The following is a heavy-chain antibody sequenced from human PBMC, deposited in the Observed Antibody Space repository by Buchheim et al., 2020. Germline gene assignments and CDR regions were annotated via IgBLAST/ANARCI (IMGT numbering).Heavy chain of an antibody. CDR2: IYHSGNT. CDR1: GDSISRDQYS. CDR3: ARGGWTNGYS. J-gene: IGHJ4*02. Sequence: QLHLQESGSGLVKPSQTLSLTCTVSGDSISRDQYSWGWIRQPPGKALEWIGYIYHSGNTYYNSSLRSRVAISVDSSRNQFSLNLTSVTAADTAVYYCARGGWTNGYSWGQGIL. V-gene: IGHV4-30-2*01. D-gene: IGHD5-24*01.